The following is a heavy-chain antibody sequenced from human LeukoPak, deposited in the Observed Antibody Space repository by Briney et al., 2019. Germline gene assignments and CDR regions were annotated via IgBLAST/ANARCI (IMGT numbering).Heavy chain of an antibody. CDR3: ARARSSYGYGDAFDI. Sequence: PGGSLRLSCAASGFTFSTYAMHWVRQAPGKGLGWVAVISYDGSSKYYADSVKGRFTISRDNSKNTLYLQMNSLRAEDTAVYYCARARSSYGYGDAFDIWGQGTMVTVSS. V-gene: IGHV3-30*04. J-gene: IGHJ3*02. D-gene: IGHD5-18*01. CDR2: ISYDGSSK. CDR1: GFTFSTYA.